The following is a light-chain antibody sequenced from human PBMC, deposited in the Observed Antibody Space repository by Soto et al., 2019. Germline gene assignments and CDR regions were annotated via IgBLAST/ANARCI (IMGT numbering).Light chain of an antibody. J-gene: IGKJ2*01. Sequence: EVVLTQSPGTLSLSPGERATLSGRASENVSNNYLAWYQQKPGQAPRLLIFGSSDRAAGIPDRFSGSGSGTDFTLTISRLEPEDFAVYYCQQYGSSPPYTFGQGTKLEIK. CDR2: GSS. CDR1: ENVSNNY. V-gene: IGKV3-20*01. CDR3: QQYGSSPPYT.